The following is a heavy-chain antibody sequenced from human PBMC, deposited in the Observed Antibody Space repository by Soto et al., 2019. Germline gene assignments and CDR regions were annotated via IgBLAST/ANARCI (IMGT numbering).Heavy chain of an antibody. CDR3: AKPPAVQNQYYDYVPTPPSVDY. V-gene: IGHV3-30*18. Sequence: GGSLRLSCAASGFTFSSYGMHWVRQAPGKGLEWVAVISYDGSNKYYADSVKGRFTISRDNSKNTLYLQMNSLRAEDTAVYYCAKPPAVQNQYYDYVPTPPSVDYWGQGTLVTVSS. J-gene: IGHJ4*02. CDR1: GFTFSSYG. CDR2: ISYDGSNK. D-gene: IGHD3-16*01.